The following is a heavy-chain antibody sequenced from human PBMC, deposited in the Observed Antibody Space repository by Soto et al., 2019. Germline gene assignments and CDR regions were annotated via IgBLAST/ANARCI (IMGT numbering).Heavy chain of an antibody. V-gene: IGHV1-18*01. J-gene: IGHJ6*03. CDR1: GYTFTSYG. Sequence: ASVKVSCKASGYTFTSYGISWVRQAPGQGLEWMGWISAYNGNTNYAQKLQGRVTMTTDTSTSTAYMELRRLRSDDTAVYYCAGASAPRYRSSWFRRYYYCSMDVWGKGTTVTV. D-gene: IGHD6-13*01. CDR2: ISAYNGNT. CDR3: AGASAPRYRSSWFRRYYYCSMDV.